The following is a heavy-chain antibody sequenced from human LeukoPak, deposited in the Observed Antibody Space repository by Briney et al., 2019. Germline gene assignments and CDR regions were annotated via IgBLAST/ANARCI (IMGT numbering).Heavy chain of an antibody. D-gene: IGHD5-12*01. Sequence: ASVKVSCKASGYTFTAYYMHWVRQAPGQGLEWMGWINPDSGGTNYAQKFQGRVTMTRDTSISTAYMELRRLRSDDTAVYYCARVDIVATNHQDFDYWGQGTLVTVSS. CDR2: INPDSGGT. J-gene: IGHJ4*02. CDR1: GYTFTAYY. CDR3: ARVDIVATNHQDFDY. V-gene: IGHV1-2*02.